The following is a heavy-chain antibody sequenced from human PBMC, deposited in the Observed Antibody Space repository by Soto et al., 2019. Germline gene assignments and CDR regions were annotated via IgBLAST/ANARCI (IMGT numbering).Heavy chain of an antibody. D-gene: IGHD6-19*01. CDR1: GFTFSSYA. V-gene: IGHV3-30-3*01. CDR2: ISYDGSNK. J-gene: IGHJ4*02. CDR3: ARDMYSSGWSDY. Sequence: QVQLVESGGSVVQPGRSLRLSCAASGFTFSSYAMHWVRQAPGKGLEWVAVISYDGSNKYYADSVKGRFTISRDNSKNTLYLQMNSLRAEDTAVYYCARDMYSSGWSDYWGQGTLVTVSS.